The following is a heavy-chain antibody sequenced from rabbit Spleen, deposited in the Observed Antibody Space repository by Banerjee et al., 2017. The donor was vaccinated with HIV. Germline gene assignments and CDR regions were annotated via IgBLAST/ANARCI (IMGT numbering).Heavy chain of an antibody. Sequence: QEQLVESGGGLVKPEGSLTLTCKASGFSFSDRDVMCWVRQAPGKGLEWIACINAATGKPVYATWAKGRFTISRTSSTTVTLRMTSLTAADTATYFCASGYSDVYFDLWGPGTLVTVS. D-gene: IGHD1-1*01. CDR2: INAATGKP. J-gene: IGHJ4*01. CDR3: ASGYSDVYFDL. V-gene: IGHV1S45*01. CDR1: GFSFSDRDV.